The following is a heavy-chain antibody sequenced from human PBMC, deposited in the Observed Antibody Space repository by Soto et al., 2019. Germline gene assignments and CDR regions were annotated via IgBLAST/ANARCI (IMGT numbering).Heavy chain of an antibody. J-gene: IGHJ4*02. CDR3: AHRILRTVFGLVTTTAIYFDF. CDR1: GFSLTTSGVG. V-gene: IGHV2-5*02. Sequence: QITLNESGPTVVKPAETLTLTCTFSGFSLTTSGVGVGWIRQSPGKAPEWLALIYWDDDKRYSASLQSRLTIPKDTSKNQVVLTMASVDPADTATYYCAHRILRTVFGLVTTTAIYFDFWGQGTPVVVSS. D-gene: IGHD3-3*01. CDR2: IYWDDDK.